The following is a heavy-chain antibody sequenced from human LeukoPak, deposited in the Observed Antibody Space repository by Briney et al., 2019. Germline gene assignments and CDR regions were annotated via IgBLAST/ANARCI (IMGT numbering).Heavy chain of an antibody. V-gene: IGHV3-48*01. Sequence: GGSLRLSCAASGFIFGTYSMNWVRQAPGKGLEWVSYISSSSSTIYYADSVKGRFTISRDNAENSLYLQMNSLGAEDTAVYYCARDDHYNYYYMDVWGKGTTVTVSS. CDR2: ISSSSSTI. J-gene: IGHJ6*03. CDR1: GFIFGTYS. CDR3: ARDDHYNYYYMDV.